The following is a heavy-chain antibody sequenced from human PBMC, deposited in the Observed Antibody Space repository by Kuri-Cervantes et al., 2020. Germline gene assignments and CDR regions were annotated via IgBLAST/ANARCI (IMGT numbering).Heavy chain of an antibody. Sequence: LSLTCAASGFTFDDYAMHWVRQAPGKGLEWVSGISWNSGSIGYADSVKGRFTISRDNAKNSLYLQMNSLRAEDTALYYCAKGKSSGWHVVDVWGQGNSAT. J-gene: IGHJ6*02. CDR1: GFTFDDYA. CDR3: AKGKSSGWHVVDV. V-gene: IGHV3-9*01. CDR2: ISWNSGSI. D-gene: IGHD6-19*01.